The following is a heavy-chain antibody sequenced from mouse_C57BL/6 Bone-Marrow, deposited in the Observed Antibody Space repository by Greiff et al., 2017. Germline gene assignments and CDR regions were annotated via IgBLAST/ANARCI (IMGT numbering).Heavy chain of an antibody. CDR3: ARNRGRYLFAY. CDR2: IWSGGST. D-gene: IGHD5-5*01. J-gene: IGHJ3*01. V-gene: IGHV2-2*01. Sequence: QVQLKESGPGLVQPSQSLSITCPVSGFSLTSYGVHWVRQSPGKGLEWLGVIWSGGSTDYNAAFISRLSISKDNSKSQVFFKMNSLQADDTAIYYCARNRGRYLFAYWGQGTLVTVSA. CDR1: GFSLTSYG.